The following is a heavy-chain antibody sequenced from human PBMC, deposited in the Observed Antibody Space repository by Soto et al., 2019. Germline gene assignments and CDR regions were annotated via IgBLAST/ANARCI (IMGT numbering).Heavy chain of an antibody. CDR3: ALREMGCSGGSCYSLHYYYYYMDV. CDR1: GFTFSSYA. V-gene: IGHV3-23*01. D-gene: IGHD2-15*01. J-gene: IGHJ6*03. CDR2: ISGSGGST. Sequence: EVQLLESGGGLVQPGGSLRLSCAASGFTFSSYAMSWVRQAPGKGLEWVSAISGSGGSTYYADSVKGRFTISGYNSKNTLYLQMNSLRAEDTAVYYCALREMGCSGGSCYSLHYYYYYMDVWGKGNTVTVSS.